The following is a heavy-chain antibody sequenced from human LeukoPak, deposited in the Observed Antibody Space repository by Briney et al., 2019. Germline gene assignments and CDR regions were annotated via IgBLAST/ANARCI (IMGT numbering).Heavy chain of an antibody. J-gene: IGHJ4*02. V-gene: IGHV3-7*01. CDR3: ARRYFDY. Sequence: GGSLRLSCAASGFTVSSNYMSWVRQAPGKGLEWVANIKQDGSEKYYVDSVKGRFTISRDNAKNSLYLQMNSLRAEDTGVYYCARRYFDYWGQGTLVTVSS. CDR1: GFTVSSNY. CDR2: IKQDGSEK.